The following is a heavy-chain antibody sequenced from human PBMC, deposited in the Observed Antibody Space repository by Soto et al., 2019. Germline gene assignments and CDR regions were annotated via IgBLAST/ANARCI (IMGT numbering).Heavy chain of an antibody. CDR3: ARSLIMADRAYDI. D-gene: IGHD5-12*01. CDR1: GYTFTSYW. V-gene: IGHV5-51*01. CDR2: IYPADSDT. Sequence: PGESLKISCKGSGYTFTSYWIAWVRQMPGKGLEWMGIIYPADSDTRYSPSFQGQVTIPADKSISTAYLQWSSLKASDTAIYYCARSLIMADRAYDIWGQGTMVTVSS. J-gene: IGHJ3*02.